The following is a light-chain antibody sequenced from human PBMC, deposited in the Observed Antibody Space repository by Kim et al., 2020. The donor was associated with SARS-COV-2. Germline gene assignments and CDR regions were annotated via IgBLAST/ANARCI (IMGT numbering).Light chain of an antibody. CDR1: SLPKQS. CDR2: QAT. V-gene: IGLV3-25*03. J-gene: IGLJ1*01. CDR3: QSADTSGDSYV. Sequence: PGQTARITCSGESLPKQSVNWYQQKSGLAPVLVMYQATERPSGIPERFFGSTSGTTVTLTIIGVQAGDEADYYCQSADTSGDSYVFGPGTKVTVL.